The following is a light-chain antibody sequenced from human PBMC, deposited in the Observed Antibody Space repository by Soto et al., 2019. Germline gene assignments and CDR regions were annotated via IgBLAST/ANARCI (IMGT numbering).Light chain of an antibody. CDR2: EVT. Sequence: QSALTQPASVSGSPGQSITISWTGTSSDVGGYDYVSWHQQHPGTAPRLIIFEVTNRPSGVSNRFSGSKSGNTASLTISGLQAEDEADYYCTSYTSSSTQVFGTGTKVTV. CDR3: TSYTSSSTQV. CDR1: SSDVGGYDY. V-gene: IGLV2-14*01. J-gene: IGLJ1*01.